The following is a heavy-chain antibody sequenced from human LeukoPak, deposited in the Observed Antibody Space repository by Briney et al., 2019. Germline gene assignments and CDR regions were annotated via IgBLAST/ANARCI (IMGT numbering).Heavy chain of an antibody. Sequence: GGSLRLSCAASGFTFSSYGMHWVRQAPGKGLEWVAVIWYDGSNKYYADSVKGRFTISRGDSKNTLYLQMNSLRAEDTAVYYCARERELLYFDYWGQGTLVTVSS. V-gene: IGHV3-33*01. J-gene: IGHJ4*02. CDR1: GFTFSSYG. CDR2: IWYDGSNK. CDR3: ARERELLYFDY. D-gene: IGHD1-26*01.